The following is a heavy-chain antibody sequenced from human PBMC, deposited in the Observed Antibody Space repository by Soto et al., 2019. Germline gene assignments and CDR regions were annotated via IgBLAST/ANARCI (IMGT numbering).Heavy chain of an antibody. V-gene: IGHV4-30-2*01. J-gene: IGHJ4*02. CDR3: ASSHAGAHITAAVH. CDR1: GGSISSDGYS. D-gene: IGHD6-13*01. Sequence: QLQLQESGSGLVKPSQTLSLTCAVSGGSISSDGYSWSWIRQPPGKVLEWIGYIYHSGSTYYNPSLKSRVTISVDRSKNQFSLKLSSVTAADTAVYYCASSHAGAHITAAVHWGQGTLVTVSS. CDR2: IYHSGST.